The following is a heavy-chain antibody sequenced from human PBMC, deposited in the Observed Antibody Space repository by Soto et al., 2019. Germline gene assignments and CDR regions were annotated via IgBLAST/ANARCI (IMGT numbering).Heavy chain of an antibody. D-gene: IGHD3-22*01. Sequence: SETLSLTCAVSGYSISSCYYGCGRRQPPGKGVWGVGSIYNGVSTYYKPSFNGRVTLSIDMTNNPVSLILNSVTTADTAVYYCARVGPWVSYYSASSPYAFYTCFDLWGQGTLVTVSS. CDR1: GYSISSCYY. CDR2: IYNGVST. J-gene: IGHJ5*02. CDR3: ARVGPWVSYYSASSPYAFYTCFDL. V-gene: IGHV4-38-2*01.